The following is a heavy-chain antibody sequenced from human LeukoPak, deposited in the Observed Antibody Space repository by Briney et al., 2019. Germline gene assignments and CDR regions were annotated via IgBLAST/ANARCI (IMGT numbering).Heavy chain of an antibody. CDR3: ARSPGVGTVNY. J-gene: IGHJ4*02. V-gene: IGHV3-7*01. CDR2: INQGGSET. Sequence: GGSLRLSCAASGFSFSIYWMSWVRQAPGQGLEWVANINQGGSETYYVDSVKGRFTISRDNAKNSLFLQLNSLRAEDTAVYYCARSPGVGTVNYWGQGSLVTVSS. D-gene: IGHD3-3*01. CDR1: GFSFSIYW.